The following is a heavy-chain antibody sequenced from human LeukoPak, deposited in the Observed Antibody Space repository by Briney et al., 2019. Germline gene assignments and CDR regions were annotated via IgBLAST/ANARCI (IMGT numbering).Heavy chain of an antibody. D-gene: IGHD3-16*01. Sequence: GESLKISCKASGYSFTTYWIGWVRQMPGKGLEWMGIISPGDSDTKYSPSFQGQVTISADKSITTAYLQWSSLKASDTAIYYCARLGGFLVAPPAWGSDNWFDPWGQGTMVTVSS. CDR1: GYSFTTYW. J-gene: IGHJ5*02. CDR3: ARLGGFLVAPPAWGSDNWFDP. V-gene: IGHV5-51*01. CDR2: ISPGDSDT.